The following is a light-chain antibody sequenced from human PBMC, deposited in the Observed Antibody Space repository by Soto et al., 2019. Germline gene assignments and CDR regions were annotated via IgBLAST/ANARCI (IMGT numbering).Light chain of an antibody. V-gene: IGKV1-5*03. Sequence: DIQMTQSPSTLSASVGDRVTITCRARQNIVNWLAWYQQKPGKAPNLLIYKTSTLQRGVPSRFSGSGSGTEFTLTISSLQPDDFATYYCQQYDSHPMYTFGPGTKVEI. CDR1: QNIVNW. J-gene: IGKJ2*01. CDR2: KTS. CDR3: QQYDSHPMYT.